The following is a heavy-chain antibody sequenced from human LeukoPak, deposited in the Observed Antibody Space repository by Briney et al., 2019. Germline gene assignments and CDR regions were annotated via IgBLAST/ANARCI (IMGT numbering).Heavy chain of an antibody. CDR2: IITIFGTA. CDR3: ARARRYYYDSSGYYSFDY. CDR1: GGTFSSYA. V-gene: IGHV1-69*05. D-gene: IGHD3-22*01. Sequence: SVKVSCKASGGTFSSYAISWVRQAPGQGLEWMGGIITIFGTANYAQKFQGRVTITTDESTSTAYMELSGLRSEDTAVYYCARARRYYYDSSGYYSFDYWGQGTLVTVSS. J-gene: IGHJ4*02.